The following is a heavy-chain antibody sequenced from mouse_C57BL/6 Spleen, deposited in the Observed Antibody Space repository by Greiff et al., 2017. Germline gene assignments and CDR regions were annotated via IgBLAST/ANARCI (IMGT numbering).Heavy chain of an antibody. CDR3: ARWDYGSSYPSFDY. D-gene: IGHD1-1*01. CDR1: GYTFTSYW. Sequence: QVQLKQPGAELVRPGSSVKLSCKASGYTFTSYWMHWVKQRPIQGLEWIGNIDPSDSETHYNQKFKDKATLTVDKSSSTAYMQLSSLTSEDSAVYYCARWDYGSSYPSFDYWGQGTTLTVSS. CDR2: IDPSDSET. J-gene: IGHJ2*01. V-gene: IGHV1-52*01.